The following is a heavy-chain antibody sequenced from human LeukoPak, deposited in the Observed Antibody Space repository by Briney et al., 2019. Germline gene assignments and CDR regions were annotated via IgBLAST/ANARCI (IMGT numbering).Heavy chain of an antibody. Sequence: SGTLSLTCTVSGGSINSYYWSWIRQPPGKGLEWIGYIYDSGSTNYNPSLKSRVTISVDTSNNQFSLKLSSVTAADTAVYYCACLTTADAFDIWGQGTMVTVSS. V-gene: IGHV4-59*01. D-gene: IGHD3-22*01. CDR1: GGSINSYY. CDR2: IYDSGST. J-gene: IGHJ3*02. CDR3: ACLTTADAFDI.